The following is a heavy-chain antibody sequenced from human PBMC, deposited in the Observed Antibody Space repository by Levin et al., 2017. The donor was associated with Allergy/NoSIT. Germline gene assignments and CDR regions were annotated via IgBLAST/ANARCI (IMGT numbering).Heavy chain of an antibody. CDR3: ARVAITMVRGVITPYNWFDP. CDR1: GGTFSSYA. J-gene: IGHJ5*02. Sequence: SVKVSCKASGGTFSSYAISWVRQAPGQGLEWMGGIIPIFGTANYAQKFQGRVTITADESTSTAYMELSSLRSEDTAVYYCARVAITMVRGVITPYNWFDPWGQGTLVTVSS. V-gene: IGHV1-69*13. CDR2: IIPIFGTA. D-gene: IGHD3-10*01.